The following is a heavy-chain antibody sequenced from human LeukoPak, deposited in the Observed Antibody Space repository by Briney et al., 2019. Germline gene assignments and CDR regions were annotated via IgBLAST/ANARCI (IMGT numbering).Heavy chain of an antibody. D-gene: IGHD3-22*01. J-gene: IGHJ4*02. Sequence: GGSLRLSCAASGFTFSGSAMHWVRQAPGKGLEWVANIKQDGSEKYYVDSVKGRFTISRDNAKNSLYLQMNSLRAEDTAVYYCARVEYYDSSGYTYWGQGTLVTVSS. V-gene: IGHV3-7*01. CDR2: IKQDGSEK. CDR1: GFTFSGSA. CDR3: ARVEYYDSSGYTY.